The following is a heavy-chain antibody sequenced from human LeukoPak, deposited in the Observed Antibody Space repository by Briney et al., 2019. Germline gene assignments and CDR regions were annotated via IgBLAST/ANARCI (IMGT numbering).Heavy chain of an antibody. CDR1: EFTFGSYS. V-gene: IGHV3-33*01. D-gene: IGHD3-10*01. J-gene: IGHJ4*02. CDR2: IWHDGSEK. CDR3: ARDLVPAQRRWFGELW. Sequence: GGSLRLSCVGSEFTFGSYSMHWVRQAPGKGLEWVAVIWHDGSEKYYADSVKGRFTISRDNSKNTLYLQMNSLRAEDTAVYYCARDLVPAQRRWFGELWWGQGTLVIVSS.